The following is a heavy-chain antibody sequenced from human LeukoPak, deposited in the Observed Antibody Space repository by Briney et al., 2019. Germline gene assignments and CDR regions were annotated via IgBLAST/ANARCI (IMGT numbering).Heavy chain of an antibody. J-gene: IGHJ4*02. CDR2: ISSSGSTI. D-gene: IGHD4-23*01. CDR1: GFTFSSYE. V-gene: IGHV3-48*03. CDR3: ARVAWTTVVREYYFDY. Sequence: GGSLRLSCAASGFTFSSYEMNWVRQAPGKGLEWVSYISSSGSTIYYADSVKGRFTISRDNAKNSLYLQMNSLRAEDTAVYYCARVAWTTVVREYYFDYWGQGTLVTVSS.